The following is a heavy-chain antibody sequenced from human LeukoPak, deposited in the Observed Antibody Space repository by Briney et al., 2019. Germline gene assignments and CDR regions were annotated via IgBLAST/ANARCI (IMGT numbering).Heavy chain of an antibody. Sequence: SETLSLTCTVSGGSISSYHWGWIRQPPGKGLEWIGSIFYSGITYYNPTLKSRVTMSVDTSRNQFSLRLNSVTAADTAVYYCARGVTTPIDYWGQGTLVTVSS. CDR1: GGSISSYH. J-gene: IGHJ4*02. V-gene: IGHV4-39*07. CDR3: ARGVTTPIDY. CDR2: IFYSGIT. D-gene: IGHD5-18*01.